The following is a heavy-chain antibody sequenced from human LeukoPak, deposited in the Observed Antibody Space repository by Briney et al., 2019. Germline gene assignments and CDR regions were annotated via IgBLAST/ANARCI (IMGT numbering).Heavy chain of an antibody. Sequence: SETLSLTCTVSGDSINKYFWSWLRQSPGKGLEWIGYISHSGNTNYNPSLKSRVTISLDKSNNQFSLRLSSVTAADTAVYYCARSLDPFDYWGQGTLVTVSS. J-gene: IGHJ4*02. CDR1: GDSINKYF. CDR3: ARSLDPFDY. V-gene: IGHV4-59*01. CDR2: ISHSGNT.